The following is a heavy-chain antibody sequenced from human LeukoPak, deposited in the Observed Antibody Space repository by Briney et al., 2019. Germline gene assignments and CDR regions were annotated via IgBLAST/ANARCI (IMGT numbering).Heavy chain of an antibody. J-gene: IGHJ4*02. D-gene: IGHD2-2*01. V-gene: IGHV1-69*01. CDR2: IIPIFGTA. CDR3: ARDAGVVLGDIVVVPAAIYFDY. CDR1: GGTFSSYA. Sequence: SVKVSCKASGGTFSSYAFSWVRQAPGQGLEWMGGIIPIFGTANYAQKFQGRVTITADESTNTAYMELSSLRSEDTAVYYCARDAGVVLGDIVVVPAAIYFDYWGQGTLVTVSS.